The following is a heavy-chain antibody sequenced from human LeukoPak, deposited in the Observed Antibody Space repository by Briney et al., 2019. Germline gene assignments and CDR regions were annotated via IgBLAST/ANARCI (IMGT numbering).Heavy chain of an antibody. CDR3: ARGSTSQYGDYTRGNDY. V-gene: IGHV3-66*01. J-gene: IGHJ4*02. CDR2: IYSGGST. D-gene: IGHD4-17*01. CDR1: GFTVSSNY. Sequence: GGSLRLSCAASGFTVSSNYMSWVRQAPGKGLEWVSVIYSGGSTYYADSVKGRFTISRDNSKNTLYLQMNSLRAEDTAVYYCARGSTSQYGDYTRGNDYWGQGTLVTVSS.